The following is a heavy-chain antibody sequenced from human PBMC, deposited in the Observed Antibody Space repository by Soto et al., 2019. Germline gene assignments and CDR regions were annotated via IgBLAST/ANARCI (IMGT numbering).Heavy chain of an antibody. V-gene: IGHV1-3*01. Sequence: QVQLVQSGAEVKKPGASVKVSCKASGYTFTSYAMHWVRQAPGQRLEWMGWINAGNGNTKYSQKFQGRVTISRDTSASTADMGLSSLRSEDTAVYYCARGPSRGSYDYFWGSFDYWVQGTLVTVSS. J-gene: IGHJ4*02. D-gene: IGHD3-16*01. CDR3: ARGPSRGSYDYFWGSFDY. CDR1: GYTFTSYA. CDR2: INAGNGNT.